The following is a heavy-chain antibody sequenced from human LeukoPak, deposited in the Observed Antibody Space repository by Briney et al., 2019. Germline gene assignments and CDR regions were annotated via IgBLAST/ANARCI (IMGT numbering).Heavy chain of an antibody. J-gene: IGHJ4*02. CDR3: VRTIGQYDY. CDR1: GFTFSSYA. CDR2: ISTTGGNT. Sequence: PGGSLRLSCSASGFTFSSYALHWVRQAPGKGLEYVSAISTTGGNTYYADSVRDRFTISRDNSKNTLYLQKSRLRAEDTAVYYCVRTIGQYDYGGQGTLVTVSS. D-gene: IGHD1/OR15-1a*01. V-gene: IGHV3-64D*09.